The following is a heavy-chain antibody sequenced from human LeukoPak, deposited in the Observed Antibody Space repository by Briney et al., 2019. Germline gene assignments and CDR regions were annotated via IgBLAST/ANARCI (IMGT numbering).Heavy chain of an antibody. CDR3: ASKLAAGTGGWFDP. CDR1: GYSISSGYY. CDR2: IYHSGST. J-gene: IGHJ5*02. D-gene: IGHD6-13*01. Sequence: SEILSLTCTVSGYSISSGYYWGWIRQPPGKGLEWIGSIYHSGSTYYNPSLKSRVTISVDTSKNQFSLKLSSVTAADTAVYYCASKLAAGTGGWFDPWGQGTLVTVSS. V-gene: IGHV4-38-2*02.